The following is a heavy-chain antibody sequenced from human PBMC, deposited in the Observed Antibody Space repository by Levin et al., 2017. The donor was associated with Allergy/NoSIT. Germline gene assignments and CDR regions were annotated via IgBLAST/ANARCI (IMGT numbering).Heavy chain of an antibody. CDR2: INPNSGGT. V-gene: IGHV1-2*02. D-gene: IGHD3-10*01. CDR3: AIVGPRDFDI. J-gene: IGHJ3*02. CDR1: GYTFTGYY. Sequence: GGSLRLSCKASGYTFTGYYMHWVRQAPGQGLEWMGWINPNSGGTNYAQKFQGRVTMTRDTSISTAYMELSRLRSDDTAVYYCAIVGPRDFDIWGQGTMVTVSS.